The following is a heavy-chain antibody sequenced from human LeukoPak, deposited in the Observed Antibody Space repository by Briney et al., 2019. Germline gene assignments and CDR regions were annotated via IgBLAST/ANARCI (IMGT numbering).Heavy chain of an antibody. CDR3: ATVYCSSTSCYAEYFQH. V-gene: IGHV1-24*01. CDR1: GYTLTELS. CDR2: FDPEDGET. J-gene: IGHJ1*01. Sequence: ASVKVSCKVSGYTLTELSMHWVRQAPGKGLEWMGGFDPEDGETIYAQKFQGRVTMTEDTSTDTAYMELSSLRSEDTAVYYCATVYCSSTSCYAEYFQHWGQGTLVTVSS. D-gene: IGHD2-2*01.